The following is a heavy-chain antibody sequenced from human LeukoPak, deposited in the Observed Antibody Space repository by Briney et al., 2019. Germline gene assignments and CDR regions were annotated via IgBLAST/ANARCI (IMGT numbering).Heavy chain of an antibody. V-gene: IGHV4-59*12. Sequence: SETLSLTCTVSGGSSSNYYWSWIRQPPGKGLEWIGHMYHSGSTNYNPSLKSRVTISVDTSKNQFSLKLSSVTAADTAVYYCARRGQFEGAFDIWGQGTMVTVSS. J-gene: IGHJ3*02. CDR2: MYHSGST. CDR3: ARRGQFEGAFDI. CDR1: GGSSSNYY. D-gene: IGHD5-24*01.